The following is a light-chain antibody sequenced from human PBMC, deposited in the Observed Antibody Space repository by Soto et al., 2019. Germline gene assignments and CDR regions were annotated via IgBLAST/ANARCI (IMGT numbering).Light chain of an antibody. CDR3: AAWDDSLNGYG. CDR2: SNN. CDR1: SSDVGGYNY. J-gene: IGLJ1*01. V-gene: IGLV1-44*01. Sequence: QSVLTQPASVSGAPGQSNTITCTGTSSDVGGYNYVSWYQQLPGTAPKLLIYSNNQRPSGVPDRFSGSKSGTSASLAISGLQSEDEADYYCAAWDDSLNGYGFGTGTKVTVL.